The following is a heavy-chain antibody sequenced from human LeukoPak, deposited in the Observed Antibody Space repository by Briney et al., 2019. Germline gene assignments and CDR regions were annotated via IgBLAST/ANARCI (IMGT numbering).Heavy chain of an antibody. CDR1: GFTFSSCG. D-gene: IGHD2-8*01. V-gene: IGHV3-30*02. CDR3: ARVYLERLTAGYFDH. CDR2: IRYHGSDK. J-gene: IGHJ4*02. Sequence: GGSLRLSCAASGFTFSSCGMHWVRQAPGKGLEWVAFIRYHGSDKYYADSVKGRFTISRDNSENMVYLQMNSLRDDDSAAYFCARVYLERLTAGYFDHWGQGTQVTVSP.